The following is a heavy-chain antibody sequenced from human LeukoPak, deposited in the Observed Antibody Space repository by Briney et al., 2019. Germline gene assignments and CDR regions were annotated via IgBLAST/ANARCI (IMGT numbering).Heavy chain of an antibody. CDR1: GYTFTGNN. Sequence: ASVKTSFTASGYTFTGNNMYWVRQAPGQGLEWMGWINPNSGGTNYAQKFQGRVTMARDTSISTAYMGLGRLRSDDTAVCYCAIYSSSWYYVVYCWQRTLVTVVS. D-gene: IGHD6-13*01. CDR2: INPNSGGT. J-gene: IGHJ4*02. V-gene: IGHV1-2*02. CDR3: AIYSSSWYYVVY.